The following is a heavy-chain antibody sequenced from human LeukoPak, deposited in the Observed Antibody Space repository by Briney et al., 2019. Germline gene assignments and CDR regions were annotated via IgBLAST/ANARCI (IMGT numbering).Heavy chain of an antibody. J-gene: IGHJ3*02. CDR1: GYIFTSYG. V-gene: IGHV1-18*01. D-gene: IGHD3-22*01. CDR3: ARDFTLSGYHDAFDT. Sequence: ASVKVSCKASGYIFTSYGISWVRQAPGQGLEWMGWISAYNGNTNYAQKLQGRVTMTTDTSTSTAYMELRSLRSDDTAVYYCARDFTLSGYHDAFDTWGQGTMVTVSS. CDR2: ISAYNGNT.